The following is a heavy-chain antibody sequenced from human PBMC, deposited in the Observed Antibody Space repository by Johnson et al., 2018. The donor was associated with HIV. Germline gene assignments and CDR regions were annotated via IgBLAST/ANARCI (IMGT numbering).Heavy chain of an antibody. J-gene: IGHJ3*02. CDR2: IRSDGGPT. Sequence: VQLVESGGGLVQPGGSLRLSCAASGFTFSSYAMHWVRQAPGKGLEYVSAIRSDGGPTYYANSVNGRFTISRDNSKNTLYLQMGSLRADDMAVYYCARGSGQWLAAGLIQGTAFDIWGQGTMVTVSS. D-gene: IGHD6-19*01. CDR3: ARGSGQWLAAGLIQGTAFDI. CDR1: GFTFSSYA. V-gene: IGHV3-64*01.